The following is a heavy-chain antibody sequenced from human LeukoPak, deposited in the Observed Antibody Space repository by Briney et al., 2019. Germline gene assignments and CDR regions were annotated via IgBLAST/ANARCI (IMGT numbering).Heavy chain of an antibody. CDR1: GFTFSSYS. CDR2: ISSSSSTI. D-gene: IGHD4-23*01. Sequence: PGGSLRLSCAASGFTFSSYSMNWVRQAPGKGLEWVSYISSSSSTIYYADSVKGRFTISRDNAKNSLYLQMNSLRAEDTAVYYCARVNDYGGNSVGSDYWGQGTLVTVSS. V-gene: IGHV3-48*04. CDR3: ARVNDYGGNSVGSDY. J-gene: IGHJ4*02.